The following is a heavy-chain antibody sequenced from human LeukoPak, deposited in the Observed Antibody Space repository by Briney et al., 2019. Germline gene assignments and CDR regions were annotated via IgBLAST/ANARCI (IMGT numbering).Heavy chain of an antibody. J-gene: IGHJ4*02. CDR3: ARDLSCSSTSCYFHFDY. D-gene: IGHD2-2*01. CDR1: GFTFSSYS. CDR2: ISSSSSYI. Sequence: GGSLRLSCAASGFTFSSYSMNWVRQAPGKGREWVSSISSSSSYIYYADSVKGRFTISRDNAKNTLYLQINSLRAEDTAVYYCARDLSCSSTSCYFHFDYWGQGTLVTVSS. V-gene: IGHV3-21*01.